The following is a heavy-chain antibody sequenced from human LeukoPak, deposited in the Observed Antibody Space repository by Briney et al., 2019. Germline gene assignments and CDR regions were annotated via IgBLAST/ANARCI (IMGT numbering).Heavy chain of an antibody. CDR2: IFGSGGSP. J-gene: IGHJ4*02. D-gene: IGHD5-18*01. Sequence: GSLRLSCEASGFTFGSHAMYWVRQAPGRGLEWVAGIFGSGGSPHYADPVKGRFTISRDNSRNTVYLQINSLRAEDTAVYYCGKTTVGYSSGQKPAWPVDYWGQGTLVTVSS. CDR1: GFTFGSHA. CDR3: GKTTVGYSSGQKPAWPVDY. V-gene: IGHV3-23*01.